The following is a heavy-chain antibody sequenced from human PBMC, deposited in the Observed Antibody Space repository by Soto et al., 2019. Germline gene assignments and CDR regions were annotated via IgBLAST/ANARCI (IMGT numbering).Heavy chain of an antibody. Sequence: QVQLLQSGAEVKKPGASVKVSCKASGYTFSNFGINWVRQAPGQGLEWMGWIAAYNGNTYYAQHFQGRVTMTTDTSTNTAYMELRSLVSDDTAVYYCARDAKGVRDVISWFDPWGQGTLVTVSP. D-gene: IGHD3-10*01. CDR1: GYTFSNFG. CDR2: IAAYNGNT. V-gene: IGHV1-18*01. J-gene: IGHJ5*02. CDR3: ARDAKGVRDVISWFDP.